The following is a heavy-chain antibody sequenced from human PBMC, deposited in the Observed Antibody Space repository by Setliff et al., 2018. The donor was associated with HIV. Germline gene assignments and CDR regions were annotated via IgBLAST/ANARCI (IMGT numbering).Heavy chain of an antibody. V-gene: IGHV3-11*04. D-gene: IGHD5-12*01. CDR1: GDSISSSAYY. CDR3: VRDYRWLNWFFDL. J-gene: IGHJ2*01. CDR2: VSGGGGST. Sequence: LSLTCTVSGDSISSSAYYWGWIRQPPGKGLEWVSAVSGGGGSTYYADSLKGRFTISRDDAKNSLYLQMNSLRAEDTAVYYCVRDYRWLNWFFDLWGRGTLVTVSS.